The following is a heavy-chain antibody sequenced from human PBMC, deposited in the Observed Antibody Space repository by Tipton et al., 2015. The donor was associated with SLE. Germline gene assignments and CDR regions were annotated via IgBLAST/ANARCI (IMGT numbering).Heavy chain of an antibody. Sequence: GLVKPSQTLSLTCAISGDSVSRILAAWAWVRQSPSRGLEWLGRTFYRSKWYNEYAVSVRGRVTVNPDTSKNQFSLQLSSVTPEYTAVYYCARDISARFDYGGQGALVTVSS. CDR2: TFYRSKWYN. J-gene: IGHJ4*02. CDR1: GDSVSRILAA. D-gene: IGHD3-3*02. V-gene: IGHV6-1*01. CDR3: ARDISARFDY.